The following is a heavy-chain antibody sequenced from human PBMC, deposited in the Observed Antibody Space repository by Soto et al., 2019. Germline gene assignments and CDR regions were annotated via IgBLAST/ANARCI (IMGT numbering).Heavy chain of an antibody. Sequence: GGSLRLSCTAPTFSLNNYGMHWVRQAPGKGLDWVASISHDGTRRQYADSVKGRFTISRDNSKNTLDLQMDNLETEDTAIYYCAKDYFRRVVDHWFDSWGQGVLVTVSS. D-gene: IGHD3-10*01. CDR1: TFSLNNYG. CDR3: AKDYFRRVVDHWFDS. CDR2: ISHDGTRR. V-gene: IGHV3-30*18. J-gene: IGHJ5*01.